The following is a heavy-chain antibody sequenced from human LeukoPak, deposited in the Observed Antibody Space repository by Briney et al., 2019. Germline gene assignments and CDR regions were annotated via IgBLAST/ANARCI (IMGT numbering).Heavy chain of an antibody. CDR3: ATYTHWVAGDV. Sequence: GGSLRLSCAASGFTFSSYAMSWVRQAPGKGLEWVANINQDGSAKNYLDSVKGRFTISIDRGKNSLYLQISSLRAEDTAVYYCATYTHWVAGDVWGQGTTVTVSS. V-gene: IGHV3-7*01. CDR1: GFTFSSYA. D-gene: IGHD3-16*01. CDR2: INQDGSAK. J-gene: IGHJ6*02.